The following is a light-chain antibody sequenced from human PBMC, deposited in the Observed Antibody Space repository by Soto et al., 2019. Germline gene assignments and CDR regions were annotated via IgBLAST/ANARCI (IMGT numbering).Light chain of an antibody. J-gene: IGLJ2*01. CDR2: SND. CDR1: SSNIGTYT. V-gene: IGLV1-44*01. Sequence: QLVLTQPPSASGTPGQRVTISCSGSSSNIGTYTVNWYQQLPGTAPKLLIYSNDQRPSGVPDRFSGSKSGISVSLAISGLQSEDEADYYCATWDDSLNGVVFGGGTKLTVL. CDR3: ATWDDSLNGVV.